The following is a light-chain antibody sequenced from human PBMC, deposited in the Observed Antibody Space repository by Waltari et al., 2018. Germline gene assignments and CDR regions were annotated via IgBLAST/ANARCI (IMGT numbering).Light chain of an antibody. CDR1: DLAKKY. CDR2: KDT. Sequence: SYKLTQPPSVSVSPGQTARITCPGDDLAKKYVYWYQQKPGQAPVLVMYKDTERPAGTPERFSGSSSGTTVTLTISGVQAEDEGHYYCQSADSSDTSPHVIFGGGTKLTVL. CDR3: QSADSSDTSPHVI. J-gene: IGLJ2*01. V-gene: IGLV3-25*03.